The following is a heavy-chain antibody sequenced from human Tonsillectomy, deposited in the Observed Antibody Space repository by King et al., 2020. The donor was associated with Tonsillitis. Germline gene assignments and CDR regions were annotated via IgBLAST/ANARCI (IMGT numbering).Heavy chain of an antibody. D-gene: IGHD6-13*01. CDR1: GDSFSDYY. CDR2: IIHSGSS. CDR3: ARASYLSSSWYSWFDP. V-gene: IGHV4-34*12. J-gene: IGHJ5*02. Sequence: VQLQQWGAGLLKPSETLSLTCAVYGDSFSDYYWSWIRQPPGKGLEWIGEIIHSGSSNYNPSLKSRVTISVDTSKNQFSLKLSSVTAADTAVYFCARASYLSSSWYSWFDPWGQGTLVTVSS.